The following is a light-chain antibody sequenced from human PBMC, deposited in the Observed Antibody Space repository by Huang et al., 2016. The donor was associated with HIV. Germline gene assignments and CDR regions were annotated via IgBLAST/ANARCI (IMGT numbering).Light chain of an antibody. J-gene: IGKJ5*01. CDR1: QSVSST. CDR3: QQYNNWPPIT. CDR2: CAS. Sequence: EIVMTQSPATLSVSPGERATLSCRASQSVSSTLAGSQQKPGQAPRLLSYCASTRATGIPARFSGSGSVTEFTLTISSLQSEDFAVYFCQQYNNWPPITFGQGTRLEIK. V-gene: IGKV3-15*01.